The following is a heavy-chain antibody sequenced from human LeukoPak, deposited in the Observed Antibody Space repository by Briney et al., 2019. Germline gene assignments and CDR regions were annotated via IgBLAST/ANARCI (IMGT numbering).Heavy chain of an antibody. V-gene: IGHV4-38-2*02. CDR2: IYHSGST. D-gene: IGHD1-26*01. CDR1: GYSISSGYY. Sequence: NPSETLSLTCTVSGYSISSGYYWGWIRQPPGKGLEWIGSIYHSGSTYYNPSLKSRVTISVDTSKNQFSLKLSSVTAADTAVYYCARVGATQEVDYWSQGTLVTVSS. J-gene: IGHJ4*02. CDR3: ARVGATQEVDY.